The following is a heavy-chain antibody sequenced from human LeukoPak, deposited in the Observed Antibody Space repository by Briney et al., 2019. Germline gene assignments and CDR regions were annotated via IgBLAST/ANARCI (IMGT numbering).Heavy chain of an antibody. CDR2: ISGASSTI. Sequence: GGSLRLSCAASGFTFGTSGMNWVRQAPGKGLEWVSYISGASSTIYYADSVKGRFTISRDNARNSLYLQMNGLRIEDTAVYYCAKDLSVVGAHDSFDVWGQETMVTVSS. J-gene: IGHJ3*01. CDR1: GFTFGTSG. D-gene: IGHD1-26*01. CDR3: AKDLSVVGAHDSFDV. V-gene: IGHV3-48*01.